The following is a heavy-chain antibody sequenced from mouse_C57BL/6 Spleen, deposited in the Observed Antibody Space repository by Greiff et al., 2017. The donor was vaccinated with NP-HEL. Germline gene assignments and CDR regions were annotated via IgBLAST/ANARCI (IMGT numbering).Heavy chain of an antibody. CDR1: GFTFSDYG. CDR2: ISSGSSTF. CDR3: ARLGNYWYFDV. J-gene: IGHJ1*03. D-gene: IGHD2-1*01. V-gene: IGHV5-17*01. Sequence: EVHLVESGGGLVKPGGSLKLSCAASGFTFSDYGMHWVRQAPEKGLEWVAYISSGSSTFYYADTVKGRFTISRDNAKNTLFLQMTSLRSEDTAMYYCARLGNYWYFDVWGTGTTVTVSS.